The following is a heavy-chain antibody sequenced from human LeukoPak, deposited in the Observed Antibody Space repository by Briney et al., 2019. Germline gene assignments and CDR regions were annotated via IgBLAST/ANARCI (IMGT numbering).Heavy chain of an antibody. CDR2: ISSSSSYI. CDR1: GFTFSSYS. D-gene: IGHD3-3*01. V-gene: IGHV3-21*01. Sequence: GGSLRLSCAASGFTFSSYSMNWVRQAPGKGLEWVSSISSSSSYIYYADSVKGRFTISRDNAKNSLYLQMNSLRAEDTAVYYCARASRGTIFGVVTMKGEYFQHWGQGTLVTVSS. CDR3: ARASRGTIFGVVTMKGEYFQH. J-gene: IGHJ1*01.